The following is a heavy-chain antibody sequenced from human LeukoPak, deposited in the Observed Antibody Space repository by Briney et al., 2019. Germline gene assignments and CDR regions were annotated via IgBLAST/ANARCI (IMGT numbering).Heavy chain of an antibody. V-gene: IGHV3-23*01. CDR2: ISGSGGST. Sequence: GGSLRLSCAASGFTFSSYAMSWVRQAPGKGLEWVSGISGSGGSTFYADSVKGRFTISRDNSKNTLYLQMSSLRAEDTAVYYCAKDRNGDFAYYFDFWGQGTLVTVSS. D-gene: IGHD4-17*01. CDR3: AKDRNGDFAYYFDF. J-gene: IGHJ4*02. CDR1: GFTFSSYA.